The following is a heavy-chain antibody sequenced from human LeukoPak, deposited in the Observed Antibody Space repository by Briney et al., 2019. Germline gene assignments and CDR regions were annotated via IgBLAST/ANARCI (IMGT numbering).Heavy chain of an antibody. J-gene: IGHJ6*03. CDR2: IFPSGSA. Sequence: SETLSLTCTVSVGSISSYYCSWIRQSPVKGLEWIGYIFPSGSAFYNPSLESRVTISLDTSENQFSLTLSSVTAADTAVYYCARRNHYFYYMDVWGKGTTVTVSS. CDR3: ARRNHYFYYMDV. CDR1: VGSISSYY. V-gene: IGHV4-4*09.